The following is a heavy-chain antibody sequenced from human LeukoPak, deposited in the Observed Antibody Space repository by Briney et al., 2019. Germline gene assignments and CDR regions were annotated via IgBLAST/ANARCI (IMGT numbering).Heavy chain of an antibody. CDR3: TTKVTRGNSGDDYDD. CDR1: GFTFIDYD. J-gene: IGHJ4*02. D-gene: IGHD5-12*01. CDR2: ISSDGNDK. V-gene: IGHV3-30*03. Sequence: GGSLRLSCAASGFTFIDYDMHWVRQVIGKGLEWVALISSDGNDKLYGDSVRGRFTISRDDSKSTLYLQMNSLRAEDTAVYYCTTKVTRGNSGDDYDDWGQGTLVTVSS.